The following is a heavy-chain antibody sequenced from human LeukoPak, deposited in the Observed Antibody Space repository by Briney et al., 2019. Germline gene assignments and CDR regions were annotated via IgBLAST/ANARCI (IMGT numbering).Heavy chain of an antibody. J-gene: IGHJ4*02. V-gene: IGHV4-59*08. Sequence: SETLSLTCTVSGGSISSYYWSWIRQPPGKGLEWIGYIYYSGSTNYNPSLKSRVTISVDTSKNQFSLKLSSVTAADTAVYYCAXXXXXXWSGYTFDYWGQGTLVTVSS. D-gene: IGHD3-3*01. CDR1: GGSISSYY. CDR2: IYYSGST. CDR3: AXXXXXXWSGYTFDY.